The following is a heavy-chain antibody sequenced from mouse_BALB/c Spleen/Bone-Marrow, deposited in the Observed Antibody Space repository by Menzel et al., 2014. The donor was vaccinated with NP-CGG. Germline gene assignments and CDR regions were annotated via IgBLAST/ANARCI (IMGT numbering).Heavy chain of an antibody. V-gene: IGHV1-4*02. J-gene: IGHJ3*01. Sequence: QVQLQQSGAELARPGASVKMSCKASGYTFTTYTIQWVKRRPGQGLEWIGYIVPSSGYTDYNQKFKDKTSLTADKSSNTAYIQLSSLTSADSAVYYCAREARTGAWFAHWGQGTLVTVSA. CDR1: GYTFTTYT. CDR2: IVPSSGYT. CDR3: AREARTGAWFAH. D-gene: IGHD4-1*01.